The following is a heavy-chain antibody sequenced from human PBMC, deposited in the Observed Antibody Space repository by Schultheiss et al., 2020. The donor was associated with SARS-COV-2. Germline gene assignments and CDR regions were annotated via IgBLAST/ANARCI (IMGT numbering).Heavy chain of an antibody. CDR1: AYSFTTYW. D-gene: IGHD6-19*01. J-gene: IGHJ6*02. CDR2: IYPGDSDT. Sequence: GGSLRLSFKGSAYSFTTYWIGWVRQMPGKGLEWMGFIYPGDSDTRYSPSFQGHVTISADKSISTAYLQWSSLKASDTAMYYCATHRQWLGDNYYGMDVWGQGTTVTVSS. CDR3: ATHRQWLGDNYYGMDV. V-gene: IGHV5-51*01.